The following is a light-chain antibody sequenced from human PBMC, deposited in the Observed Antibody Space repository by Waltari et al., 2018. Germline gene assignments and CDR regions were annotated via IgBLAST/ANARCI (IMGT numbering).Light chain of an antibody. CDR2: QDS. CDR1: KLGDKY. J-gene: IGLJ1*01. Sequence: SYELTQPPSVSVSPGQTASITCSGDKLGDKYACWYQQKPGQAPVRVIYQDSKRPSGIPERLSGSNSGNTATLTISGTQARDEADYYCQAWDSSTGVFGTGTKVTVL. CDR3: QAWDSSTGV. V-gene: IGLV3-1*01.